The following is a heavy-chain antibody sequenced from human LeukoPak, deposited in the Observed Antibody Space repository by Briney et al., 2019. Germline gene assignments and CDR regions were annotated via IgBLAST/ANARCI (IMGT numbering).Heavy chain of an antibody. CDR3: ARLKHLVVLDY. J-gene: IGHJ4*02. CDR2: IYPGDSDT. CDR1: GYNFATYW. D-gene: IGHD6-13*01. V-gene: IGHV5-51*01. Sequence: RGESLKISCKGSGYNFATYWIAWVRQLPGKGLDWMGIIYPGDSDTRYSPSFQGQVTISADKSISTAYVQWSSLKASDTAMYYCARLKHLVVLDYWGQGTLVTVSS.